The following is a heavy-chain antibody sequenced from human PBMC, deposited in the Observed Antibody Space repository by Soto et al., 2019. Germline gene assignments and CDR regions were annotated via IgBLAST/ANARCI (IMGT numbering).Heavy chain of an antibody. CDR1: GGSIISYY. J-gene: IGHJ6*03. D-gene: IGHD3-10*01. Sequence: SETLSLTCTVSGGSIISYYWSWIRQPPGKGLEWIGYIYYSGSTNYNPSLKSRVTISVDTSKNQFSLKLSSVTAADTAVYYCARQVSYYGSGSYYRAYYHYMVVWGKGTTVXVSS. CDR2: IYYSGST. V-gene: IGHV4-59*08. CDR3: ARQVSYYGSGSYYRAYYHYMVV.